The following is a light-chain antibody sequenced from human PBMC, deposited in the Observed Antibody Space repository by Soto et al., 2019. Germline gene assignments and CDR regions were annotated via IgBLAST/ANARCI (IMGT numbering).Light chain of an antibody. CDR2: EVS. Sequence: QSALTQPASVSGSPGQSITISCTGTSSDVGSYNLVSWYQQYPGKAPKLMIYEVSKRPSGVSNRFSGSKSGNTASLTISGLQAEDEADYYCCSYAGSSTLFGGGTKVTVL. CDR3: CSYAGSSTL. V-gene: IGLV2-23*02. CDR1: SSDVGSYNL. J-gene: IGLJ2*01.